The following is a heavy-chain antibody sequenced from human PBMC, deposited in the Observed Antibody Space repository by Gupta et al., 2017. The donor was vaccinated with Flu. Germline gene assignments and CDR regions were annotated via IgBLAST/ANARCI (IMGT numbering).Heavy chain of an antibody. CDR1: FTSYD. CDR2: MDPYSGNT. D-gene: IGHD3-10*01. J-gene: IGHJ4*02. CDR3: VVWFGELSKYLES. Sequence: FTSYDINGVRQATGQGLEWMGWMDPYSGNTGNAQKFQDRVTMTWNSSISTAYMELTSLRSEDTAVYYCVVWFGELSKYLESWGQGTLVTVSS. V-gene: IGHV1-8*01.